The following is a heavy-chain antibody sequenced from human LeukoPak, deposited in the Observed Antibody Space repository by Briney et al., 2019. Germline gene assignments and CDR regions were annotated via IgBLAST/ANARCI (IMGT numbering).Heavy chain of an antibody. CDR1: GGSFSGYY. CDR3: ARVLRGYSGYDYRWFDP. J-gene: IGHJ5*02. V-gene: IGHV4-34*01. CDR2: INHSGST. Sequence: SETLSLTCAVYGGSFSGYYWSWIRQPPGKGLEWIGEINHSGSTNYNPSLKSRVTISVDTSKNQFSLQLSSVTAADTAVYYCARVLRGYSGYDYRWFDPWGQGTLVTVSS. D-gene: IGHD5-12*01.